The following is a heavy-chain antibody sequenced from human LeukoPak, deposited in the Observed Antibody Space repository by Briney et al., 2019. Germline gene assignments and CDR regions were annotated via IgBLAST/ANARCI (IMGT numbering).Heavy chain of an antibody. CDR3: AREKVIRGLYYGMDV. Sequence: PSETLSLTCTVSGGSISSYYWSWIRQPPGKGLEWIGYIYYSGSTNYNPSLKSRVTISVDTSKNQFSLKLSSVTAADTAVYYCAREKVIRGLYYGMDVWGQGTTVTVSS. V-gene: IGHV4-59*01. CDR1: GGSISSYY. D-gene: IGHD2/OR15-2a*01. CDR2: IYYSGST. J-gene: IGHJ6*02.